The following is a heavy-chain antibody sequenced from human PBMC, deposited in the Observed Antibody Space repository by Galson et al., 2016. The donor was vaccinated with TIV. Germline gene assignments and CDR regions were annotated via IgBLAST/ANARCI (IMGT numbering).Heavy chain of an antibody. J-gene: IGHJ3*02. CDR3: TGGGGGAYTFDAFDI. CDR2: IHPQNGGA. V-gene: IGHV1-2*02. CDR1: GYSFTVYR. Sequence: SVKVSCKASGYSFTVYRVHWVRQAPGQGLEWMGWIHPQNGGANYAQKFQGRVTLTRDTSISTVYMELRRLKSDDTAVYFCTGGGGGAYTFDAFDIWGQGTSVTVSS. D-gene: IGHD2/OR15-2a*01.